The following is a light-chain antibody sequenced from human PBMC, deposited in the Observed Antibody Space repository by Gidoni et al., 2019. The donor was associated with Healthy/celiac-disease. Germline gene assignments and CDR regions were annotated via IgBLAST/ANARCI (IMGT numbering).Light chain of an antibody. V-gene: IGKV3-15*01. CDR2: GAS. Sequence: ELVMTQSPATLSVSPGERAALSCRASQSVSINLAWYQQKPCQAPRLLIYGASTRATGIPARFSGSGSGTEFTLTISSLQSEDFAVYYCQQYNNWPPYAFGQGTKLEIK. J-gene: IGKJ2*01. CDR3: QQYNNWPPYA. CDR1: QSVSIN.